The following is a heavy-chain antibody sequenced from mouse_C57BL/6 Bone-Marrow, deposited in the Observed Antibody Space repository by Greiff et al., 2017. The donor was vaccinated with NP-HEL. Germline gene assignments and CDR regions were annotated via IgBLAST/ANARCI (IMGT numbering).Heavy chain of an antibody. J-gene: IGHJ4*01. V-gene: IGHV1-55*01. CDR3: ARNLVGLRRAMDY. Sequence: QVQLQQPGAELVKPGASVKMSCKASGYTFTSYWITWVKQRPGQGLEWIGDIYPGSGSTNYNEKFTSKATLTVDTSSSTAYMQLSSLTSEDSAVYYCARNLVGLRRAMDYWGQGTSVTVSS. D-gene: IGHD2-2*01. CDR2: IYPGSGST. CDR1: GYTFTSYW.